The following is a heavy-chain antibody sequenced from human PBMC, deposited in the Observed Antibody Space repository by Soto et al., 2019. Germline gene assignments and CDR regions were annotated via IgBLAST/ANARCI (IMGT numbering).Heavy chain of an antibody. V-gene: IGHV3-23*01. CDR1: GFTFTNYA. CDR3: AKGFYGSSGCSLH. J-gene: IGHJ4*02. CDR2: ISGSGGST. D-gene: IGHD3-22*01. Sequence: PGGSLRLSCAASGFTFTNYAMSWVRQAPGKGLEWVSAISGSGGSTYYADSVKGRFTISRDNSKNTLYLQMNSLRAEDTAVYYCAKGFYGSSGCSLHWGRGTLVTVSS.